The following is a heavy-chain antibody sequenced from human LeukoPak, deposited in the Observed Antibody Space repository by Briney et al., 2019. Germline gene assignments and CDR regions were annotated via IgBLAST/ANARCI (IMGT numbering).Heavy chain of an antibody. CDR3: ARGRGDY. D-gene: IGHD3-10*01. V-gene: IGHV3-NL1*01. CDR2: IYSGGST. J-gene: IGHJ4*02. Sequence: PGGSLRLSCAASGFTFSSYGMHWVRQAPGKGLEWVSVIYSGGSTYYADSVKGRFTISRDNSKNTLYLQMNSLRAEDTAVYYCARGRGDYWGQGTLVTVSS. CDR1: GFTFSSYG.